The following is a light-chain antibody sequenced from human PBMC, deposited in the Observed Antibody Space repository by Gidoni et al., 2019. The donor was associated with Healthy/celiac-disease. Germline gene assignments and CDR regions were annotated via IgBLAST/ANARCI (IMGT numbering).Light chain of an antibody. V-gene: IGLV3-21*03. CDR1: NIGSKS. J-gene: IGLJ2*01. Sequence: SYVLTQPPSVSVATGKTARITCGGNNIGSKSGHWYQQKPGQAPVLVVYDDSDRPSGIPERFSGSNSGNTATLTISRVEAGDEADYYCQVWDSSSDHHVVFGGGTKPTVL. CDR3: QVWDSSSDHHVV. CDR2: DDS.